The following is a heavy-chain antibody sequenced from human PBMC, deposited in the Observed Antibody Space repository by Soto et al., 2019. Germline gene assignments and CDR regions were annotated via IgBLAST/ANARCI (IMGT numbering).Heavy chain of an antibody. D-gene: IGHD4-17*01. CDR1: GFTFDDYA. CDR2: ISWSGGSI. J-gene: IGHJ4*02. CDR3: AKDLLTTVVTSNFDY. V-gene: IGHV3-9*01. Sequence: EVQVVESGGGLVQPGRSLRLSCAASGFTFDDYAMHWVRQAPGKGLEWVSGISWSGGSIGYADSVKGRFTISRDNAKNSLYLQMNSLRAEDTALYYCAKDLLTTVVTSNFDYWGQGTLFTVSS.